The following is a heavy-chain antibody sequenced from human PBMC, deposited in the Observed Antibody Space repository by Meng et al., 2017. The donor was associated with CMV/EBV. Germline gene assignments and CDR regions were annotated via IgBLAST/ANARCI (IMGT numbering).Heavy chain of an antibody. J-gene: IGHJ4*02. Sequence: SETLSLTCAVYSGSFSGYYWSWIRQPPGKGLEWIGEINHSGSTNYNPSLKSRVTISVDTSKNQFSLKLSSVTAADTAVYYCARGAYDFWSGKDDYWGQGTLVTVSS. CDR2: INHSGST. D-gene: IGHD3-3*01. V-gene: IGHV4-34*01. CDR3: ARGAYDFWSGKDDY. CDR1: SGSFSGYY.